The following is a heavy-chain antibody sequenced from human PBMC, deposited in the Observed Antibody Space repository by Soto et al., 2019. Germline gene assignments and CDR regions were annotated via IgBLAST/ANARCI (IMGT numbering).Heavy chain of an antibody. V-gene: IGHV1-69*01. CDR3: ARGWSYDILTAYSY. J-gene: IGHJ4*02. D-gene: IGHD3-9*01. CDR1: GGTFSNYA. CDR2: IIPIFGTA. Sequence: QVQLVQSGAEVKKPGSSVKVSCKASGGTFSNYAISWVYQAPGQGLEWMGGIIPIFGTANYAQRFQGRVTITADESTSTAYMELSGLRSEDTAVYYCARGWSYDILTAYSYWGQGTLFTVSS.